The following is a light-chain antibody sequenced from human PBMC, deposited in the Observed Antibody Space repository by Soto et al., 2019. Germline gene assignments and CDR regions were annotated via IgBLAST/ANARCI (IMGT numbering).Light chain of an antibody. V-gene: IGKV3-11*01. Sequence: EIVLTQSPATLSLSPGERATLSCRASQSVSSYLAWYQQKPGQAPRLLIYDASSRATGIPARFSGSGSETDFTLTISSLEPEDFAVYYCQQRSNWLTFGGGTKVEIK. CDR1: QSVSSY. CDR2: DAS. CDR3: QQRSNWLT. J-gene: IGKJ4*01.